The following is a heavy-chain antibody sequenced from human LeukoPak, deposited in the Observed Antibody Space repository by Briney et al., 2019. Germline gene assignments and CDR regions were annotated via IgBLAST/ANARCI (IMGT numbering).Heavy chain of an antibody. CDR2: IIPMINTP. Sequence: AASVKVSCKASGGTFRSYAITWVRQAPGKGLEWMGGIIPMINTPKYAQKFQGRVSITADESTSTGYMEVSSLRSEDTAVYYCAIFQRTYGDNENDYWGQGTLVTVSS. CDR3: AIFQRTYGDNENDY. CDR1: GGTFRSYA. V-gene: IGHV1-69*13. D-gene: IGHD4-17*01. J-gene: IGHJ4*02.